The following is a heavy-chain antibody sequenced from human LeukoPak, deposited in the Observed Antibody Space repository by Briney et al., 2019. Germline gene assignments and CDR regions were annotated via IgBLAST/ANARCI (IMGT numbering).Heavy chain of an antibody. V-gene: IGHV3-23*01. CDR2: ISGRGGRA. CDR1: GLTFSRYA. D-gene: IGHD2-15*01. Sequence: GGSLRPSCALSGLTFSRYAMSWVRQAPGKGLEWVSAISGRGGRASYADFVKGRFTISRENSKNTMYLQTNSLRAEATAVSYCSKDLGNIVVVVAALRTFDYWGQGTLVTVSS. CDR3: SKDLGNIVVVVAALRTFDY. J-gene: IGHJ4*02.